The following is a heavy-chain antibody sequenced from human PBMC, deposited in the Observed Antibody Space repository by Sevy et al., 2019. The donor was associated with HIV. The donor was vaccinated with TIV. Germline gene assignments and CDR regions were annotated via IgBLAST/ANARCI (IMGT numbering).Heavy chain of an antibody. CDR1: GFTFSSYS. V-gene: IGHV3-48*02. Sequence: GGFLRLSCAASGFTFSSYSMNWVRQAPGKGLEWVSYISSSSSTIYYADSVKGRFTISRDNAKNSLYLQMNSLRDEDTAVYYCARASTEVNYYGSGSYLGYWGQGTLVTVSS. D-gene: IGHD3-10*01. CDR2: ISSSSSTI. CDR3: ARASTEVNYYGSGSYLGY. J-gene: IGHJ4*02.